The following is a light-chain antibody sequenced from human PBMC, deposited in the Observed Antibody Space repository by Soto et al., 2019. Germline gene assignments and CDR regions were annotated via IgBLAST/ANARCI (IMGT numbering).Light chain of an antibody. CDR3: QQLNTTPQT. CDR1: QGVASY. Sequence: DIRLTQSPSFLSASVGDRVTITCRASQGVASYLAWYQQKPGKAPQLLINVASTLQSGVPSRFSGSGSGTEFTLTISSLQPEDFGTYYCQQLNTTPQTFGQGTKVEIK. V-gene: IGKV1-9*01. J-gene: IGKJ1*01. CDR2: VAS.